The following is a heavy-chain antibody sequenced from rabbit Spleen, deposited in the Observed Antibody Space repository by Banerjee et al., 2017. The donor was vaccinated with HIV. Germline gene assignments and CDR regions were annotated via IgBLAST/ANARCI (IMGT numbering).Heavy chain of an antibody. CDR3: VRNSGWGVSYFNL. V-gene: IGHV1S7*01. Sequence: QLKESGGGLVQPGGSLKLSCKASGFTLSSYYMNWVRQAPGKGLEWIGYIDPIFSSTYYATWVNGRFTVSSHNAQNTLYLQLNSLTAADTATYFCVRNSGWGVSYFNLWGPGTLVTVS. J-gene: IGHJ4*01. CDR1: GFTLSSYY. D-gene: IGHD4-1*01. CDR2: IDPIFSST.